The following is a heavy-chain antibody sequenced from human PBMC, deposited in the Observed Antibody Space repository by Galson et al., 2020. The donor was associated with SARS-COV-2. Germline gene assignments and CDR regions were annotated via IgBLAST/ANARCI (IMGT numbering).Heavy chain of an antibody. J-gene: IGHJ6*02. CDR1: GFTFRRSG. CDR3: AKGAHGMDV. CDR2: IWYDGSKK. V-gene: IGHV3-33*06. Sequence: RGSLRHSCAAPGFTFRRSGMHWVRQAPGQGLEWGAVIWYDGSKKYNADSVKGRFTISRDNSKNTLYLQMNSLRAEDTAVYYCAKGAHGMDVWGQGTTVTVSS.